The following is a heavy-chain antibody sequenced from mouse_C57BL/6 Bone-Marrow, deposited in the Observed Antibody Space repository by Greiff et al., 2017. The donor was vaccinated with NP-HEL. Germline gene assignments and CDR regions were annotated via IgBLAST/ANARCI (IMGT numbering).Heavy chain of an antibody. CDR2: IDPSDSYT. CDR1: GYTFTSYW. V-gene: IGHV1-59*01. CDR3: ARRGITTVVGYYFDY. Sequence: QVQLQQPGAELVRPGTSVKLSCKASGYTFTSYWMHWVKQRPGQGLEWIGVIDPSDSYTNYNQKFKGKATLTVDTSSSTAYMQLSSLTSEDSAVYYCARRGITTVVGYYFDYWGKGTTLTVSS. D-gene: IGHD1-1*01. J-gene: IGHJ2*01.